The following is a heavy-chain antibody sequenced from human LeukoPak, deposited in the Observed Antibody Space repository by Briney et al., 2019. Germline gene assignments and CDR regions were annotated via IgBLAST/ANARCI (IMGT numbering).Heavy chain of an antibody. Sequence: GRSLRLSCVTSGFTFDNYAMTWVRQAPGKGLEWVSSIYGNGYSIYYADSVRGRFTLSRDNSRNTLYLEMKNLRAEDTAVYYCARGPDAPEGAPFFYHYMDVWGKGTTVSVS. CDR1: GFTFDNYA. CDR2: IYGNGYSI. D-gene: IGHD2/OR15-2a*01. CDR3: ARGPDAPEGAPFFYHYMDV. V-gene: IGHV3-23*05. J-gene: IGHJ6*03.